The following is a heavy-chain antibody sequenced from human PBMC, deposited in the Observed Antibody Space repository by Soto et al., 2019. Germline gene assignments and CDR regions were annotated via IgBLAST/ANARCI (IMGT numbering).Heavy chain of an antibody. V-gene: IGHV4-59*08. CDR3: ASFGGHTTYWRASDYYYMDV. CDR1: GGSISRYY. CDR2: IYYSGST. Sequence: SETLSLTCTVSGGSISRYYWSWIRQPPGKGLEWIGYIYYSGSTNYNPSLKSRVTISVDTSKNQFSLKLSSVTAADTAVYYCASFGGHTTYWRASDYYYMDVWGKGTTVTVSS. J-gene: IGHJ6*03. D-gene: IGHD1-26*01.